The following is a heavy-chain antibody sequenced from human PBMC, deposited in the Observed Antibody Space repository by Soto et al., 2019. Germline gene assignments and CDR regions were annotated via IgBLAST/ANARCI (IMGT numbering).Heavy chain of an antibody. CDR3: ARDYYGSGSYYSRRWFDP. V-gene: IGHV2-70*11. D-gene: IGHD3-10*01. J-gene: IGHJ5*02. CDR2: IDWDDDK. CDR1: GFSLSTSGMC. Sequence: SGPTLVKPTQTLTLTCTFSGFSLSTSGMCVSWIRQPPGKALEWLARIDWDDDKYYSPSLKTRLTISKDTSKNQVVLTMTNMDPVDTATYYCARDYYGSGSYYSRRWFDPWGQGTLVTVSS.